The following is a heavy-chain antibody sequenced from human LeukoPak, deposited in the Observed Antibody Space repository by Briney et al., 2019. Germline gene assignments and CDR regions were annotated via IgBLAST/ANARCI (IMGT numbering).Heavy chain of an antibody. CDR3: ARELQYHYYES. CDR2: IYNDGTTT. D-gene: IGHD2-2*01. CDR1: GFSVSSSF. Sequence: GGSLRLSCAASGFSVSSSFMSWVRQAPGKGLEWVSVIYNDGTTTKYADSVKGRFTISRDISKNTLYLQMNGLRAEDTAVYYCARELQYHYYESWDQGTLVTVSS. J-gene: IGHJ4*02. V-gene: IGHV3-53*01.